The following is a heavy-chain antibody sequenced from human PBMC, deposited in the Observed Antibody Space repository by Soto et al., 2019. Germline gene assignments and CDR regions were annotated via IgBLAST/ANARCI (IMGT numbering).Heavy chain of an antibody. Sequence: EVQLLESGGGLVQPGGSLRLSCAASGFTFSSYAMKWVRQAPGKGLEWVSLISDSGTLTYYADSVKGRFTISRDNSGNTRFLQMYSLRAEDTAVYYCARYIPGVRYYGMDVWGQGTTVAVSS. CDR2: ISDSGTLT. D-gene: IGHD5-18*01. V-gene: IGHV3-23*01. CDR1: GFTFSSYA. CDR3: ARYIPGVRYYGMDV. J-gene: IGHJ6*02.